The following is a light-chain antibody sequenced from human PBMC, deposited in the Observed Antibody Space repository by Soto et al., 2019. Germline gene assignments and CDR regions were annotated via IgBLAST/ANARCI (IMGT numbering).Light chain of an antibody. CDR2: EDS. J-gene: IGLJ1*01. V-gene: IGLV3-21*02. Sequence: SYELTQPPSVSLAPGQTASITCVGDNVGGKSVHWYQQKAGQAPVLVIHEDSDRPSGIPERFSGSNSANTATLTVSGLQAEDEADYYCSSYVGRNLLLFGAGTKVTVL. CDR3: SSYVGRNLLL. CDR1: NVGGKS.